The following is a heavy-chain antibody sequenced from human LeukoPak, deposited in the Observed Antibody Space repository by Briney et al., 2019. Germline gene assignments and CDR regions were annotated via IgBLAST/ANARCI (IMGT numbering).Heavy chain of an antibody. D-gene: IGHD4-11*01. V-gene: IGHV3-30*02. CDR3: AKGTIMTTVTHGPHYFDY. CDR1: GFTFSSYG. J-gene: IGHJ4*02. Sequence: RGSLRLSCAASGFTFSSYGMHWVRQAPGKGLEWVAFIRYDGSNKYYADSVKGLFTISRDNSKNTLYLQMNSLRAEDTAVYHCAKGTIMTTVTHGPHYFDYWGQGTLVTVSS. CDR2: IRYDGSNK.